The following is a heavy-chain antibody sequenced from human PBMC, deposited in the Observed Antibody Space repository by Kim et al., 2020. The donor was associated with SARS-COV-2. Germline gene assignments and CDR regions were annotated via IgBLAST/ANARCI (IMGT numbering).Heavy chain of an antibody. Sequence: GGSLRLSCVASEFTFSTYTMDWVRQAPGKGMEWVSSFSSSNSYVNYADSVMGRFTISRDNAKNSLFLDMNSLRAEDTAVYYCVVVPAATHLFDFWCQGT. V-gene: IGHV3-21*01. D-gene: IGHD2-2*01. J-gene: IGHJ3*01. CDR1: EFTFSTYT. CDR2: FSSSNSYV. CDR3: VVVPAATHLFDF.